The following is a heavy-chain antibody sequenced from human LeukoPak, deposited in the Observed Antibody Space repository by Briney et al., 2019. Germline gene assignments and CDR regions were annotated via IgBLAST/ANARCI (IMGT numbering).Heavy chain of an antibody. D-gene: IGHD2-2*01. CDR2: ISSSSSTV. CDR3: ERDYCGTSCYGAGDAFEI. V-gene: IGHV3-48*01. J-gene: IGHJ3*02. Sequence: PGGSLRLSCAASGFTFSTYSMNWVRQAPGKGLEWVSYISSSSSTVFYADSVKGRFTISRDNAKNSLYLQMNSLRAEDTAVYYCERDYCGTSCYGAGDAFEIWGQGTMVTVSS. CDR1: GFTFSTYS.